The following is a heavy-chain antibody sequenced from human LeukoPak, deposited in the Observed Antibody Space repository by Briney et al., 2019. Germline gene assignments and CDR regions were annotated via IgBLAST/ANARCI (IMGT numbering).Heavy chain of an antibody. CDR3: AKDHYCDSSGYYGY. CDR1: GFTFSSYA. Sequence: GGSLRLSCAASGFTFSSYAMSWVRQAPGKGLEWVSAIIVRGGGAYTADSVKGRFTISRDNSKNTLYLQMNSLRAEDTAVYYCAKDHYCDSSGYYGYWGQGTLVTVSS. CDR2: IIVRGGGA. J-gene: IGHJ4*02. D-gene: IGHD3-22*01. V-gene: IGHV3-23*01.